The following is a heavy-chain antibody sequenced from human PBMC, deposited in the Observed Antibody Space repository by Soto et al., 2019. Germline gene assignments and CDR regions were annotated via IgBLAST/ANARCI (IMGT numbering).Heavy chain of an antibody. CDR3: ARWGTTGGLDV. J-gene: IGHJ1*01. D-gene: IGHD3-16*01. Sequence: QVQLVESGGGVVQPGTSLRLSCVGSGFTFRSYVIHWARQAPGKGLEWVALTSYDGSNKDYGDSMKGRFTISRDNSRNTVDLQMDSLRREDTALYYCARWGTTGGLDVWGQGTLVSVSS. V-gene: IGHV3-33*05. CDR2: TSYDGSNK. CDR1: GFTFRSYV.